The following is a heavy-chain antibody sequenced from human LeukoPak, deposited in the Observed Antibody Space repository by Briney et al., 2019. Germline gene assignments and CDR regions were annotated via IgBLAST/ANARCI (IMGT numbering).Heavy chain of an antibody. CDR3: VRSRAASLGYFDS. V-gene: IGHV3-43D*03. J-gene: IGHJ4*02. D-gene: IGHD7-27*01. CDR1: GFTFNDYA. CDR2: SGWTGIGT. Sequence: GGSLRLSCAVSGFTFNDYALHWVRQVPGKGLEWLSFSGWTGIGTDYVDSVKGRFTISRDDSKNSLYLEMNSLRSEDTALYCCVRSRAASLGYFDSWGQGTLVTVSS.